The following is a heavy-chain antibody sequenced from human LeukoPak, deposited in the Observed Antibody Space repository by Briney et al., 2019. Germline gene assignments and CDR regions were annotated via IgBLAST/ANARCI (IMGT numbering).Heavy chain of an antibody. CDR3: AGEKTQTIFGVVKASFDI. V-gene: IGHV3-48*03. CDR2: ISSSGSTI. J-gene: IGHJ3*02. Sequence: PGGSLRLSCAASGFTFSSYEMNWVRQAPGEGLEWVSYISSSGSTIYYADSVKGRFTISRDNAKNSLYLQMNSLRAEDTAVYYCAGEKTQTIFGVVKASFDIWGQGTMVTVSS. CDR1: GFTFSSYE. D-gene: IGHD3-3*01.